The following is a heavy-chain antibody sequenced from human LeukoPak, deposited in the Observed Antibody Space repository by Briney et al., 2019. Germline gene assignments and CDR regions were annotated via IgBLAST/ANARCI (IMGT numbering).Heavy chain of an antibody. J-gene: IGHJ4*02. CDR2: ISYDGSNK. CDR1: GFTFSSYG. Sequence: GGSLRLSCAASGFTFSSYGMHWVRQAPGKGLEWVAVISYDGSNKYYADSVKGRFTISRDNSKSTLYLQMNSLRAEDTAVCYCAKDLRYYDSSGYSDYWGQGTLVTVSS. D-gene: IGHD3-22*01. V-gene: IGHV3-30*18. CDR3: AKDLRYYDSSGYSDY.